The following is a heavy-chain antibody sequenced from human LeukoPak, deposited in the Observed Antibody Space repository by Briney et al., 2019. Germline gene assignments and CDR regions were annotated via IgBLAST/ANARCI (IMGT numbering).Heavy chain of an antibody. CDR3: ARDSNNKYYDILTGYSPLGY. CDR1: GFTFSSYS. J-gene: IGHJ4*02. CDR2: ISSSSYI. Sequence: PGGSLRLSCAASGFTFSSYSMNWVRQAPGKGLEWVSSISSSSYIYYADSVKGRFTVSRDNAKNSLYLQMNSLRAEDTAVYYCARDSNNKYYDILTGYSPLGYWGQGTLVTVSS. D-gene: IGHD3-9*01. V-gene: IGHV3-21*01.